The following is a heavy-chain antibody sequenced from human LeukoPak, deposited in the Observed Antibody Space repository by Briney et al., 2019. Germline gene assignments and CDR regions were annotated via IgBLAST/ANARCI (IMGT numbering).Heavy chain of an antibody. J-gene: IGHJ4*02. CDR1: GYTFTSYD. Sequence: ASVKVSCKASGYTFTSYDINWVRQATGQGLEWMGGFDPEDGETIYAQKFQGRVTMTEDTSTDTAYMELSSLRSEDTAVYYCATGIAVAGTPYFDYWGQGTLVTVSS. V-gene: IGHV1-24*01. D-gene: IGHD6-19*01. CDR2: FDPEDGET. CDR3: ATGIAVAGTPYFDY.